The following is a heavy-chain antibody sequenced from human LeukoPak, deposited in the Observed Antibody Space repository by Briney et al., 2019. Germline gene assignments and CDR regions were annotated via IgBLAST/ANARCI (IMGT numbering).Heavy chain of an antibody. CDR3: ARLFLDHRVSCSNKMGGCGGGFDV. D-gene: IGHD2-21*01. J-gene: IGHJ3*01. Sequence: ASVKVSCKASGYTFTSYGISWVRQAPGQGLEWMGWISAYNGNTNYAQKLQGRVTMTTDTSTSTAYMELRSLRSEDTAVYYCARLFLDHRVSCSNKMGGCGGGFDVWGQGTMVTVSS. V-gene: IGHV1-18*01. CDR1: GYTFTSYG. CDR2: ISAYNGNT.